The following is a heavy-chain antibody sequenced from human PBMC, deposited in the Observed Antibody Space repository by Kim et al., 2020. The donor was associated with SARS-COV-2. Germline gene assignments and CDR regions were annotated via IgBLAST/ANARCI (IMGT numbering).Heavy chain of an antibody. D-gene: IGHD2-2*01. Sequence: YRPSVQGQVTISVDKSISTAYLQWSRLKASDTAMYYCARHEYGVPAAIVYWGQGTLVTVSS. V-gene: IGHV5-51*01. CDR3: ARHEYGVPAAIVY. J-gene: IGHJ4*02.